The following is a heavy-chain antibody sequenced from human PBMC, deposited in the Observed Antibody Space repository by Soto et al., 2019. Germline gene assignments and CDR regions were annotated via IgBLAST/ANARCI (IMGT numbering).Heavy chain of an antibody. CDR3: ATKPQDKNFAPVIAAAGTDY. Sequence: PGGSLRLSCAASGFTFSSSWMHWVRQAPGKGLVWVAVISYDGSSKYYADSVKGRFTISRDNSKNTLYLQMNSLRAEDTAVYYCATKPQDKNFAPVIAAAGTDYWGQGTLVTVSS. V-gene: IGHV3-30*03. D-gene: IGHD6-13*01. J-gene: IGHJ4*02. CDR2: ISYDGSSK. CDR1: GFTFSSSW.